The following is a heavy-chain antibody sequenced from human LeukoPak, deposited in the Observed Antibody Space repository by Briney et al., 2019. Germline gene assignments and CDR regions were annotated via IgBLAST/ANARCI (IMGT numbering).Heavy chain of an antibody. CDR1: GFTFSSYS. D-gene: IGHD3-10*01. CDR2: ISSSSSYI. V-gene: IGHV3-21*01. J-gene: IGHJ5*02. Sequence: PGGSLRLSCAASGFTFSSYSMNWVRQAPGKGLEWVSSISSSSSYIYYADSVKGRFTISRDNAKNSLYLQMNSLRAEDTAVYYCARVGVRGVGFDPWGQGTLVTVSS. CDR3: ARVGVRGVGFDP.